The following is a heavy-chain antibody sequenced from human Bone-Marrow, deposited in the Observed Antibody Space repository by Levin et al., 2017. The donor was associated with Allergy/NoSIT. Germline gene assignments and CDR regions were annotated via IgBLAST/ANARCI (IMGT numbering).Heavy chain of an antibody. Sequence: PSETLSLTCAVSGYSISSGYYWGWIRQPPGKGLEWIGSIYHSGSTYYNPSLKSRVTISVDTSKNQFSLKLSSVTAADTAVYYCARVGLFYGDYTFDYWGQGTLVTVSS. CDR3: ARVGLFYGDYTFDY. CDR2: IYHSGST. V-gene: IGHV4-38-2*01. J-gene: IGHJ4*02. CDR1: GYSISSGYY. D-gene: IGHD4-17*01.